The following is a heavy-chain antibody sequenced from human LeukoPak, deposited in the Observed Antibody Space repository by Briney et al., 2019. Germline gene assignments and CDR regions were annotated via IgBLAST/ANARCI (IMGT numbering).Heavy chain of an antibody. V-gene: IGHV4-39*07. Sequence: SETLSLTCTVSGGSISSSSYYWGWIRQPPGKGLEGIGRIYYSQSTYYNPSLKSRVTISVDTSKNQFSLKLSSVTAADTAVYYCARDLGWNFPGWFDPWGQGSLVTVSS. J-gene: IGHJ5*02. D-gene: IGHD1-7*01. CDR3: ARDLGWNFPGWFDP. CDR2: IYYSQST. CDR1: GGSISSSSYY.